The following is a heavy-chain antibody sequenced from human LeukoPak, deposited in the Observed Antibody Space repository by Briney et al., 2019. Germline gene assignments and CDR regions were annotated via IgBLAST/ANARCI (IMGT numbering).Heavy chain of an antibody. V-gene: IGHV3-30*03. CDR3: ARDPLDISRWANAFDV. CDR2: ISYNGNKK. D-gene: IGHD2-2*03. J-gene: IGHJ3*01. Sequence: GRSLRLSCAASGFTFVHYGFHWVRQAPGKALEGVAFISYNGNKKYGDSVKGRFTISRDNSKNTLYLQMNGLRPEDTAVYYCARDPLDISRWANAFDVWGQGTMVTVSS. CDR1: GFTFVHYG.